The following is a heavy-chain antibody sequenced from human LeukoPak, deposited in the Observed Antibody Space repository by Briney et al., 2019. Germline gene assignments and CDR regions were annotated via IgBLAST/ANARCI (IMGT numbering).Heavy chain of an antibody. CDR1: GFTFSSYA. V-gene: IGHV3-64D*06. J-gene: IGHJ4*02. CDR2: ISSNGGST. D-gene: IGHD2-21*02. Sequence: GGSLRLSCSASGFTFSSYAMHWVRQAPGKGLEYVSAISSNGGSTYYADSVKGRFTISRDNSKNTLYLQMSSLRAEDTAVYYCVKPGLAYCGGGCYYDYWGQGTLVTVSS. CDR3: VKPGLAYCGGGCYYDY.